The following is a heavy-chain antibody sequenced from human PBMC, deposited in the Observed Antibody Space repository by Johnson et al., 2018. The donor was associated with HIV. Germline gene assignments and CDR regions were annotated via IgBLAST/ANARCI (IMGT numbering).Heavy chain of an antibody. CDR1: GFSFSNAW. Sequence: MLLVESGGGLVKPGGSLRLSCAASGFSFSNAWMSWVRQAPGKGLEWVGRIKSKTDGGTTDYAAPVKGRFTISRDDSKNTLYLQMSSLKAEDTAVYYCARAPYNWSAGLFLAFDMWGRGTKVTVSS. J-gene: IGHJ3*02. D-gene: IGHD1-20*01. CDR2: IKSKTDGGTT. V-gene: IGHV3-15*05. CDR3: ARAPYNWSAGLFLAFDM.